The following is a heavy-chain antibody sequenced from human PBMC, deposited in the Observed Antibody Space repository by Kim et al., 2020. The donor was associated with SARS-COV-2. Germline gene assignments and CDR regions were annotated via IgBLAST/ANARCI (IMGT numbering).Heavy chain of an antibody. CDR3: ARELWGFYYYYGMDV. CDR2: IYYSGST. Sequence: SETLSLTCTVSGGSISSGGYYWSWIRQHPGKGLEWIGYIYYSGSTYYNPSLKSRVTISVDTSKNQFSLKLSSVTAADTAVYYCARELWGFYYYYGMDVWGQGTTVTISS. J-gene: IGHJ6*02. CDR1: GGSISSGGYY. V-gene: IGHV4-31*03. D-gene: IGHD7-27*01.